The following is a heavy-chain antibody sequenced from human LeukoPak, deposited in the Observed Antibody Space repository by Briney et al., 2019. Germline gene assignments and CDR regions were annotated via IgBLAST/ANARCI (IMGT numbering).Heavy chain of an antibody. CDR3: ARSYYYGSGYRWFDP. CDR1: GFTVSSNY. J-gene: IGHJ5*02. D-gene: IGHD3-10*01. Sequence: GGSLRLSCAASGFTVSSNYMSWVRQAPGKGLEWVSVIYSGGSTYYADSVKGRFTISRDNSKNTLYLQMNSLRAEDTAVYYCARSYYYGSGYRWFDPWGQGTLVTVSS. V-gene: IGHV3-53*01. CDR2: IYSGGST.